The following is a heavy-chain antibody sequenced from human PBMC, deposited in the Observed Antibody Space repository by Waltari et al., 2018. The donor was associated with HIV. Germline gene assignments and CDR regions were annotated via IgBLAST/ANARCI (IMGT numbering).Heavy chain of an antibody. CDR2: INTKTGNP. V-gene: IGHV7-4-1*02. CDR1: GYTLTNYA. Sequence: QVQLVQSGSELKKPGASVKVSCEAYGYTLTNYAMNRVRQAPGQGLEWVGWINTKTGNPTYAQGFTGRFVFSLDTSVSTAYLQISSLKAEDTAVYYCARGPGRSLDYWGQGTLVTVSS. CDR3: ARGPGRSLDY. D-gene: IGHD3-10*01. J-gene: IGHJ4*02.